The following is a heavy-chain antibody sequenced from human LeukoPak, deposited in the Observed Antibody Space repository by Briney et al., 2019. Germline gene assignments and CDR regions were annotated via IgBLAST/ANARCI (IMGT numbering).Heavy chain of an antibody. CDR3: AREGGPYRPLDY. V-gene: IGHV4-4*02. CDR2: VNLQGST. Sequence: SETLSLTCGVSGGSITNTNHWTWVRQPPGKGLEWIGEVNLQGSTNYNPSLMGRVAISVDKSENHISLQLTSVTAADTAVYYCAREGGPYRPLDYSGQGTLVTVSS. CDR1: GGSITNTNH. J-gene: IGHJ4*02.